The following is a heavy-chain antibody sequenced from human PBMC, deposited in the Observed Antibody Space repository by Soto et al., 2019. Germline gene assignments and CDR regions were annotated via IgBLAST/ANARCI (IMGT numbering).Heavy chain of an antibody. Sequence: SLRLSCAASGFTFSSYAMHWVRQAPGKGLEWVAVISYDGSNKYYADSVKGRFTISRDNSKNTLYLQMNSLRAEDTAVYYCARDKYSSSYTPYNWFDPWGQGTLVTVSS. V-gene: IGHV3-30-3*01. CDR1: GFTFSSYA. CDR2: ISYDGSNK. J-gene: IGHJ5*02. CDR3: ARDKYSSSYTPYNWFDP. D-gene: IGHD6-6*01.